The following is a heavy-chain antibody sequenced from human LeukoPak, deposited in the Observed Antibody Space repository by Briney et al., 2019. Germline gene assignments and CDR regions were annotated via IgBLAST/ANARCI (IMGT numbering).Heavy chain of an antibody. D-gene: IGHD2-21*01. CDR2: ISGSGGST. Sequence: GRSLRLSCAASGFTFSSYAMSWVRQAPGKGLEWVSVISGSGGSTYYADSVKGRFTISRDNSKNTLYLQMNSLRAEDTAVYYCAKFLPTHIVVANYYFDYWGQGTLVTVSS. CDR3: AKFLPTHIVVANYYFDY. V-gene: IGHV3-23*01. CDR1: GFTFSSYA. J-gene: IGHJ4*02.